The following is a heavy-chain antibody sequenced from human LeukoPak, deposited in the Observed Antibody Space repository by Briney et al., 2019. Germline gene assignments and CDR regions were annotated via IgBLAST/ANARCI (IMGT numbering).Heavy chain of an antibody. D-gene: IGHD1/OR15-1a*01. CDR2: ISSSSSYI. CDR3: ARDATIEQGFWFDP. Sequence: GGSLRLSCATSGFTFSSYGMNWVRQAPGKGLEWVSSISSSSSYIYYADSVKGRFTISRDNAKNSLYLQMNSLRAEDTAVYYCARDATIEQGFWFDPWGQGTLVTVSS. CDR1: GFTFSSYG. V-gene: IGHV3-21*01. J-gene: IGHJ5*02.